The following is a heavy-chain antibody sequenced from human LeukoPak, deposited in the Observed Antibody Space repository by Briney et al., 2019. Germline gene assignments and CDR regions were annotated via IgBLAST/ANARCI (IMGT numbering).Heavy chain of an antibody. CDR3: ARSTTSGLLGGYLDD. CDR2: IYYSGSN. CDR1: GGSISGYY. Sequence: SETLSLTCSVSGGSISGYYWSWIRQPPGKGLEWIGYIYYSGSNNYNPSLESRAAISVDTSKNHFSLTLGFVTVADTAVYYCARSTTSGLLGGYLDDWGRGTLVTVSS. J-gene: IGHJ4*02. D-gene: IGHD1-26*01. V-gene: IGHV4-59*01.